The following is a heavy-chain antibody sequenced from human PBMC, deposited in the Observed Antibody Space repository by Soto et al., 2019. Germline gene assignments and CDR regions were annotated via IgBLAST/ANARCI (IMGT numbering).Heavy chain of an antibody. D-gene: IGHD1-26*01. J-gene: IGHJ6*01. V-gene: IGHV6-1*01. CDR2: TYYSANWYN. Sequence: SQTRSLTCAISGDSVSSNIAALNWTMQSPSRALEWLGRTYYSANWYNDYAVSCKSRITINPDTSKNQFSLQLNSVTPEDTAVYYCVRDRFSIVGAVFYYYYGMDVWGHGTTVTVS. CDR1: GDSVSSNIAA. CDR3: VRDRFSIVGAVFYYYYGMDV.